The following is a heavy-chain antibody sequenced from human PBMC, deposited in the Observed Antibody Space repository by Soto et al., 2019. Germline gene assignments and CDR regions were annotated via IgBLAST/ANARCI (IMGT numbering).Heavy chain of an antibody. V-gene: IGHV3-23*01. J-gene: IGHJ1*01. CDR3: ANDGGIAGAVEYFQH. CDR2: ISGSGNST. Sequence: EVQLLESGGGLVQPGGSLRVSCAASGFTLSTYAMSWVRQAPGKGLEWVSAISGSGNSTYYADSVKGRLTISRDNSKNTLHLQMNSLRAEDTAVYYCANDGGIAGAVEYFQHWGQGTLVTVSS. CDR1: GFTLSTYA. D-gene: IGHD6-13*01.